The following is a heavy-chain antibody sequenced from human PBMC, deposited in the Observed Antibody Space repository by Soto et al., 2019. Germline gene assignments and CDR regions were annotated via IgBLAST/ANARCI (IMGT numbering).Heavy chain of an antibody. CDR2: MYYTGST. Sequence: SETLSLTCTVSGGSISSYYWSWIRQPPGKGLEWIGYMYYTGSTNYNPSFKSRVTISVDTSKNQFSLKLNSVTAADTAVYYCARDLWGYCGTDCYPLDVWGQGTTVTVPS. J-gene: IGHJ6*01. CDR3: ARDLWGYCGTDCYPLDV. V-gene: IGHV4-59*01. CDR1: GGSISSYY. D-gene: IGHD2-21*02.